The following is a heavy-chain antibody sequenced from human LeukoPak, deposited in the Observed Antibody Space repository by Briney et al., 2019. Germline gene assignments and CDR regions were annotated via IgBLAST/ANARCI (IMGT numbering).Heavy chain of an antibody. CDR2: ISSSGSTK. D-gene: IGHD5-12*01. J-gene: IGHJ4*02. CDR1: GFXFSSYE. CDR3: ARAPYSAYVAY. Sequence: GGSLRLSCAASGFXFSSYEINWVRLAPGKGLEWVSYISSSGSTKYYADSVKGRFTISRDNAKNSLYLQMSSLRAEDTAVYYCARAPYSAYVAYWGQGTLVTVSS. V-gene: IGHV3-48*03.